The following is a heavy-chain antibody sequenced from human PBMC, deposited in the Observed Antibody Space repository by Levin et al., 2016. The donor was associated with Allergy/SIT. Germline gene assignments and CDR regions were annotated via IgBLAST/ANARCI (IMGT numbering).Heavy chain of an antibody. CDR1: GFTFSSYA. CDR3: AKDSALISPEWLSYFDY. CDR2: ISGSGGST. V-gene: IGHV3-23*01. Sequence: GGSLRLSCAASGFTFSSYAMSWVRQAPGKGLEWVSAISGSGGSTYYADSVKGRFTISRDNSKNTLYLQMNSLRAEDTAVYYCAKDSALISPEWLSYFDYWGQGTLVTVSS. D-gene: IGHD3-3*01. J-gene: IGHJ4*02.